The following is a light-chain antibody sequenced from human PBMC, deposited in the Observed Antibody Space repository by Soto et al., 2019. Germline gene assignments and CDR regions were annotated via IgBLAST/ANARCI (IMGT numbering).Light chain of an antibody. CDR3: QQRSNWIT. CDR2: DAS. Sequence: EIVLTQSPATLSLSPGERATLSCRASQSVGSYLAWYQQTPGQAPRLLIYDASNRAAGITARFSGSGSGTDFTLTISSLEPEDFAVYYCQQRSNWITFGQGTRLEIK. CDR1: QSVGSY. V-gene: IGKV3-11*01. J-gene: IGKJ5*01.